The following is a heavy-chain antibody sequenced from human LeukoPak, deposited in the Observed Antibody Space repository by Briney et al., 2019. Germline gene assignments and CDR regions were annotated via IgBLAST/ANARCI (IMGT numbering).Heavy chain of an antibody. V-gene: IGHV3-23*01. CDR3: ANLYTMMRGGY. D-gene: IGHD3-22*01. Sequence: GGSLRLSCAASGFTLSSYGMSCVRQAPGKGLEWVSDISGSGGSPYYAASVKGRFTISRDNSKNTLYLQMNSLRAEDTAVYYCANLYTMMRGGYWGQGTLVTVSS. CDR2: ISGSGGSP. CDR1: GFTLSSYG. J-gene: IGHJ4*02.